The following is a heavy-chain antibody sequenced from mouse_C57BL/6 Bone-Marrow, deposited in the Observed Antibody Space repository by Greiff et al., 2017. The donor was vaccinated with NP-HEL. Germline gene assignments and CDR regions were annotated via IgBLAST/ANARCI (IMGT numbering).Heavy chain of an antibody. J-gene: IGHJ2*01. CDR1: GFTFSSYG. D-gene: IGHD2-2*01. V-gene: IGHV5-6*01. CDR2: ISSGGSYT. Sequence: EVQVVESGGDLVKPGGSLKLSCAASGFTFSSYGMSWVRQTPDKRLEWVATISSGGSYTYYPDSVKGRFTISRDNAKNTLYLQMSSLKSEDTAMYYCAKLWLEGPDYFDDWGQGTTLTVSS. CDR3: AKLWLEGPDYFDD.